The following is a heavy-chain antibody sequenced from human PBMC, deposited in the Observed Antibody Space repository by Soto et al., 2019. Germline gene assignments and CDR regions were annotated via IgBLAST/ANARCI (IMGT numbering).Heavy chain of an antibody. CDR1: GFTVSSKY. CDR2: IYSGGST. D-gene: IGHD3-10*01. V-gene: IGHV3-53*01. CDR3: ARYYSGSGSLFDY. Sequence: VGSLRLSCAVSGFTVSSKYMSWVRQAPGKGLEWVSVIYSGGSTYYADSVKGRFTISRDNSKNTLYLQMNSLRAEDTAVYYCARYYSGSGSLFDYWGQGTLVTV. J-gene: IGHJ4*02.